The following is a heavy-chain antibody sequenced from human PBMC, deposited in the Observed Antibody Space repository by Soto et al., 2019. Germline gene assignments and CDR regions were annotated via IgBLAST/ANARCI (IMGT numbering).Heavy chain of an antibody. CDR2: IIPIFGTT. CDR3: ARDRTDSGYYTNWLDP. D-gene: IGHD3-22*01. J-gene: IGHJ5*02. V-gene: IGHV1-69*06. CDR1: GGTFGSDA. Sequence: SVKVSCKATGGTFGSDAITWVRQAPGQGLEWVGRIIPIFGTTNYAQNLQGRVTISADKSTLTSYMELHSLTSDDTALYYCARDRTDSGYYTNWLDPWGQGTQVTVSS.